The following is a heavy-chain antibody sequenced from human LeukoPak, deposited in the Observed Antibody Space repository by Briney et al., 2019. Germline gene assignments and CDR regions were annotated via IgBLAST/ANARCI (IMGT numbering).Heavy chain of an antibody. CDR1: GGSISSSSYY. D-gene: IGHD3-3*01. V-gene: IGHV4-39*07. CDR2: IYYSGST. Sequence: SETLSLTCTVSGGSISSSSYYWGWIRQPPGKGLEWIGSIYYSGSTYYNPSLKSRVTISVDTSKNQFSLKLSSVTAADTAVHYCARDEYGDFWSGFARVWGQGTLVTVSS. J-gene: IGHJ4*02. CDR3: ARDEYGDFWSGFARV.